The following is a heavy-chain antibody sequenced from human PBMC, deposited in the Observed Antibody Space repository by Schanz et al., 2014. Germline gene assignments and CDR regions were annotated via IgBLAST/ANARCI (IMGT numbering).Heavy chain of an antibody. V-gene: IGHV3-66*01. CDR1: GFTVSNNY. D-gene: IGHD2-8*01. Sequence: EVQLVESGGGLVQPGGSLRLSCAASGFTVSNNYMSWVRQAPGKGLECVSIIYSDGSTYYVDSVKGRFIISRDNSKNTLYLQMNSLRAEDTAVYYCASLYDREYFDYWGQGTLVTVSS. CDR2: IYSDGST. J-gene: IGHJ4*02. CDR3: ASLYDREYFDY.